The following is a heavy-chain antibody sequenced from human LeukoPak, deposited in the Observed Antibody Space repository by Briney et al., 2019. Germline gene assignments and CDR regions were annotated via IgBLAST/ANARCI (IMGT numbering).Heavy chain of an antibody. CDR3: ATSGGVYSRDAFDV. Sequence: GGSLRLSCAASGFAVSTKYMTWVRQAPGKGLECVSLMYSDANTYYADSVKGRFTISRDNSRNTLYLQMNSLRAEDTAVYYCATSGGVYSRDAFDVWGQGAMVTVSS. CDR1: GFAVSTKY. CDR2: MYSDANT. J-gene: IGHJ3*01. V-gene: IGHV3-66*01. D-gene: IGHD5/OR15-5a*01.